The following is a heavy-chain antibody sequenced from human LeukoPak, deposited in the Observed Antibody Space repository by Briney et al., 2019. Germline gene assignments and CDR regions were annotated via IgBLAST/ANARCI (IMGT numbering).Heavy chain of an antibody. CDR3: ARALGYCSSTSCYRAFDI. CDR2: IIPIFGTA. Sequence: SVKVSCKASGGTFSSYAISWVRQAPGQGLEWMGGIIPIFGTANYAQKFQGRVKIDTAESTSTAYMELSSLRSEDTAVYYCARALGYCSSTSCYRAFDIWGQGTMVTVSS. V-gene: IGHV1-69*05. CDR1: GGTFSSYA. D-gene: IGHD2-2*01. J-gene: IGHJ3*02.